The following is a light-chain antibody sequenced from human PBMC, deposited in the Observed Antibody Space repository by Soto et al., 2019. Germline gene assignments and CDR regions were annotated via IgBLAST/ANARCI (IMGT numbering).Light chain of an antibody. J-gene: IGKJ1*01. CDR1: QSISNY. CDR2: AAS. CDR3: QQSYSSPWT. V-gene: IGKV1-39*01. Sequence: DVQMTQSPSSLSASVGDRVTITCRASQSISNYLNLYQQKPGKDPNLLIYAASTLQSGVPSRFSGSGSGTDFTLTISSLQAEDFATYYCQQSYSSPWTFGQGTKVDIK.